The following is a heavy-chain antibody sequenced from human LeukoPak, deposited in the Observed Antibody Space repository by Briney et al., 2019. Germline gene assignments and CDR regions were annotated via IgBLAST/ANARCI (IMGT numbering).Heavy chain of an antibody. CDR1: GGSNRCSSYY. V-gene: IGHV4-39*01. CDR3: TRLVYYSDSTGNCFDY. D-gene: IGHD3-22*01. Sequence: PSDTLSLTRSVWGGSNRCSSYYGGWVRQPPGEGVEWIGSIYYSGSTYYNSSLKSRVTISVDTSKNQFSLKLNSVTAADTAVYYCTRLVYYSDSTGNCFDYWGQGTLVTVSS. J-gene: IGHJ4*02. CDR2: IYYSGST.